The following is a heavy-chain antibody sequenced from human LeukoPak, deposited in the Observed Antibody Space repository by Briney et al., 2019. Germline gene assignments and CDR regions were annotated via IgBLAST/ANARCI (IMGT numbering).Heavy chain of an antibody. CDR1: GFTFSNYG. CDR2: ITNNGGSI. CDR3: ARVLHKRNYDSSTYYGY. J-gene: IGHJ4*02. D-gene: IGHD3-22*01. Sequence: GGSLRLSCAASGFTFSNYGVSWVRQAPGKGLEWVSYITNNGGSIDYADSVKGRFTISRDNAKNSLYLQMNSLRAEDTAVYYCARVLHKRNYDSSTYYGYWGQGTLVTVSS. V-gene: IGHV3-48*01.